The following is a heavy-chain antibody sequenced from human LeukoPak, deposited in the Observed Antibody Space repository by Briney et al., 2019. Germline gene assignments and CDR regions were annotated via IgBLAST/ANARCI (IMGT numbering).Heavy chain of an antibody. Sequence: GGSLRLSCAASGLTFSSYAMNWVRQALGQGLEWVSGISGSGAGTNYADSVKGPFTISRDNSKNTLYLQMNSLRAEDTAVYYCAKAYCSSTICYWNYWGQGTLVTVSS. J-gene: IGHJ4*02. CDR2: ISGSGAGT. D-gene: IGHD2-2*01. V-gene: IGHV3-23*01. CDR3: AKAYCSSTICYWNY. CDR1: GLTFSSYA.